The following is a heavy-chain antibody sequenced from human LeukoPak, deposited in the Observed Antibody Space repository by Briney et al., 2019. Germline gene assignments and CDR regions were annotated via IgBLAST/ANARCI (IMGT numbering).Heavy chain of an antibody. D-gene: IGHD1-26*01. CDR2: ISSSSDYI. Sequence: PGGSLRLSCAASGFTVSSNYMSWVRQAPGKGLEWVSSISSSSDYIYYADSVKGRFTISRDNARNSLYLQMNSLRAEDTAVYYCARDEEEWELLPSFDYWGQGTLVTVSS. J-gene: IGHJ4*02. V-gene: IGHV3-21*01. CDR3: ARDEEEWELLPSFDY. CDR1: GFTVSSNY.